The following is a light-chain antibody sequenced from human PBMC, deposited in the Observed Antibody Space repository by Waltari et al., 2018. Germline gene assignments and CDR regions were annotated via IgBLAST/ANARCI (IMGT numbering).Light chain of an antibody. Sequence: DIQMTQSPSSLSASVGARFTITCRASQSISSYLNWYQQKPGKAPKLLIYASSSLQSGVPSRFSGSGSVTDFTLTISSLQPEDFATYYCQQSYSTPCTFGQGTKLEIK. J-gene: IGKJ2*02. CDR2: ASS. V-gene: IGKV1-39*01. CDR1: QSISSY. CDR3: QQSYSTPCT.